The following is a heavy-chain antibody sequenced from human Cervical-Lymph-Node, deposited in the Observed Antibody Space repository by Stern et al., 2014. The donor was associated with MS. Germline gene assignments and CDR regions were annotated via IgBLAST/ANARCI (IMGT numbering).Heavy chain of an antibody. CDR2: IKRDARET. J-gene: IGHJ5*01. CDR3: TRFLQSGWSDLFDS. V-gene: IGHV3-7*01. CDR1: GSTFSTSW. D-gene: IGHD6-19*01. Sequence: EVQLVESGGGLVQPAGSQRLSCVASGSTFSTSWMSWVPQAPGTGLEWVANIKRDARETYYLDSVKGRFTISRDNAKSSLYLEMNSLRAEDTAVCYCTRFLQSGWSDLFDSWGRGTLVTVSS.